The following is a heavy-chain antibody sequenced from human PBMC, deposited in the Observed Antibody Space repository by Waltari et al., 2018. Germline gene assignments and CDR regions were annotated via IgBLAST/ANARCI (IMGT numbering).Heavy chain of an antibody. Sequence: QVQLQESGPGLVKPSQTLSLICTVSGGSTNSDNHFWSWVRQHPEKGLEWIAYIHHSGNTYYNPSFQSRVTMSVDKSKNQFSLRLSSVTAADTAVYYCAREVDKVASSDAFDIWGQGT. J-gene: IGHJ3*02. D-gene: IGHD5-12*01. CDR3: AREVDKVASSDAFDI. V-gene: IGHV4-31*03. CDR2: IHHSGNT. CDR1: GGSTNSDNHF.